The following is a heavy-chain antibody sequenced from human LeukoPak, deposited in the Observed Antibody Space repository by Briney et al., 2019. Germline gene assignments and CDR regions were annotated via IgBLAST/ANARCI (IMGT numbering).Heavy chain of an antibody. Sequence: SVKVSCKASVGTFSSYAISWVRQAPGQGLQWMGGIISIFGTANYAQKFQGRVAITTDESTSTAYMELSSLRSEDTAVYYCAALDSSSDYNFFDYWGQGTLVTVSS. V-gene: IGHV1-69*05. J-gene: IGHJ4*02. CDR3: AALDSSSDYNFFDY. CDR2: IISIFGTA. D-gene: IGHD6-6*01. CDR1: VGTFSSYA.